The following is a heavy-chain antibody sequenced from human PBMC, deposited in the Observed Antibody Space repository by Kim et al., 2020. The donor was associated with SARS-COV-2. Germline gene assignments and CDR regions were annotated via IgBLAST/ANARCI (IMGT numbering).Heavy chain of an antibody. CDR2: INTNTGNP. J-gene: IGHJ5*02. CDR1: GYTFTSYA. Sequence: ASVKVSCKASGYTFTSYAMNWVRQAPGQGLEWMGWINTNTGNPTYAQGFTGRFVFSLDTSVSTAYLQISSLKAEDTAVYYCARDRKVLRFFVPHNGGEYNWFDPWGQGTLVTVSS. CDR3: ARDRKVLRFFVPHNGGEYNWFDP. V-gene: IGHV7-4-1*02. D-gene: IGHD3-3*01.